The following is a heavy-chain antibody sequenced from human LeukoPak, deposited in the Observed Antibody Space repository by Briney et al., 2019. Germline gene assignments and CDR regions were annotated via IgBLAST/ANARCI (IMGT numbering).Heavy chain of an antibody. J-gene: IGHJ3*02. Sequence: GALVKVSCKASGGTFSSYAISWVRQAPGQGLEWMGGIIPIFGTANYAQKFQGRVTITTDESTSTAYMELSSLRSEDTAVYYCARATSALDAFDIWGQGTMVTVSS. CDR1: GGTFSSYA. CDR2: IIPIFGTA. D-gene: IGHD3-16*01. CDR3: ARATSALDAFDI. V-gene: IGHV1-69*05.